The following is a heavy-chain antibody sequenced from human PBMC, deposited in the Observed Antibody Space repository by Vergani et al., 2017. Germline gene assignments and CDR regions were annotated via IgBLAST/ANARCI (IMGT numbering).Heavy chain of an antibody. D-gene: IGHD3-10*01. Sequence: EVQLVESGGGLVQPGRSLRLSCAASGFTFDDYAMHWVRQAPGKGLEWVSGISWNSGSIGYADSVKGRFTISRDNAKNSLYLQMNSLRAEDTALYYCAKDRWFGELYGAFDIWGQGTMVTVSS. CDR2: ISWNSGSI. V-gene: IGHV3-9*01. CDR1: GFTFDDYA. CDR3: AKDRWFGELYGAFDI. J-gene: IGHJ3*02.